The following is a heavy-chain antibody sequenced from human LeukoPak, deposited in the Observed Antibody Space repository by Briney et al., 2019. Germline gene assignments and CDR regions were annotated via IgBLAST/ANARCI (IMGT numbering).Heavy chain of an antibody. J-gene: IGHJ4*02. Sequence: GGSLRLSCAASGFTFSSYSMNWVRQAPGEGLEWDSSISSSSSYIYYADSVKGRFTISRDNAKNSLYLQMNSLRAEDTAVYYCARFERGYSYFADYGGEGPLLTVS. V-gene: IGHV3-21*01. CDR2: ISSSSSYI. CDR1: GFTFSSYS. D-gene: IGHD5-18*01. CDR3: ARFERGYSYFADY.